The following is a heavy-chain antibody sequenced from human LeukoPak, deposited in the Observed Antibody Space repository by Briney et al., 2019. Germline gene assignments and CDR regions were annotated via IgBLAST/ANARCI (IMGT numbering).Heavy chain of an antibody. CDR1: GFTFRSYG. Sequence: GGSLKLSCAASGFTFRSYGMHWVRQAPGKGLEWVAVISYDGSNKYYADSVKGRFTISRDNAKNTLYLQMNSLRAEETAVYYCARRAVAGDFDDWGPGTLVTVSS. D-gene: IGHD6-19*01. J-gene: IGHJ4*02. CDR2: ISYDGSNK. V-gene: IGHV3-30*03. CDR3: ARRAVAGDFDD.